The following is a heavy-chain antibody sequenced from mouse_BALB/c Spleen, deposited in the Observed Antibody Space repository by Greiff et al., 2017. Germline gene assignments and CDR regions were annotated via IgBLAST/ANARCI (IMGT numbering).Heavy chain of an antibody. CDR3: TRAGGGNCDGYAMDY. Sequence: VQLQQSGTVLARPGASVKMSCKASGYTFTSYWMHWVKQRPGQGLEWIGAIYPGNSDTSYNQKFKGKAKLTAVTSTSTAYMELSSLTNEDSAVYYCTRAGGGNCDGYAMDYWGQGTSVTVSS. D-gene: IGHD2-1*01. V-gene: IGHV1-5*01. J-gene: IGHJ4*01. CDR2: IYPGNSDT. CDR1: GYTFTSYW.